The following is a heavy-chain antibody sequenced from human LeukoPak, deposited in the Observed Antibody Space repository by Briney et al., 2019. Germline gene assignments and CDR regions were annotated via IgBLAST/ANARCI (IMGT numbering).Heavy chain of an antibody. J-gene: IGHJ4*02. CDR1: GFTFSSYA. CDR2: ISGSGGST. V-gene: IGHV3-23*01. D-gene: IGHD2-2*02. Sequence: PGGSLRLSCAASGFTFSSYAMSWVRQAPGKGLEWVSAISGSGGSTYYADSVKGRFTISRDNSKNTLYLQMNSLRAEDTAVYYCAKNGVVVPAAIQDFDYWGQGTLVTVSS. CDR3: AKNGVVVPAAIQDFDY.